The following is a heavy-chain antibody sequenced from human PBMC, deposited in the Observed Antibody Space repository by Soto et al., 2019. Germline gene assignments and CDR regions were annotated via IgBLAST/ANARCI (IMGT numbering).Heavy chain of an antibody. CDR2: ISSSSSYI. D-gene: IGHD3-3*01. CDR3: ARDPIDSLEWLLYGWFDP. CDR1: GFTFSSYS. V-gene: IGHV3-21*01. J-gene: IGHJ5*02. Sequence: EVQLVESGGGLVQPGGSLRLSCAASGFTFSSYSMNWVRQAPGKGLEWVSSISSSSSYIYYADSVKGRFTISRDNAKNSLYLQMNSLRAEDTAVYYCARDPIDSLEWLLYGWFDPWGQGTLVTVSS.